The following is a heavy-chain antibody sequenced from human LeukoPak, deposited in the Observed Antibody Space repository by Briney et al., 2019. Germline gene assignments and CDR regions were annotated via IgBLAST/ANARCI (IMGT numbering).Heavy chain of an antibody. Sequence: GGSLRLSCAASGFTFSSYAMHWVRQAPGKGLEWVAVISYDGSNKYYADSVKGRFTISRDNSKNTLYLQMNSLRAEDTAVYYCARVAMIQDAFDIWGQGTMVTVSS. J-gene: IGHJ3*02. D-gene: IGHD2-2*01. V-gene: IGHV3-30-3*01. CDR2: ISYDGSNK. CDR1: GFTFSSYA. CDR3: ARVAMIQDAFDI.